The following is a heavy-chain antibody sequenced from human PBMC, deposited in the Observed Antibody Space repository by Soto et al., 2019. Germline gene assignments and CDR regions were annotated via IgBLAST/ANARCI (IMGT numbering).Heavy chain of an antibody. V-gene: IGHV1-18*04. J-gene: IGHJ3*02. D-gene: IGHD6-19*01. CDR2: ISAYNGNT. CDR1: GYTFTSYG. Sequence: ASVKVSCKASGYTFTSYGISWVRQAPGQGLVWMGWISAYNGNTIYAKKVQGRDTMATVTSTFTAYRELRRLILDVTIVYFCARYLPVVAGAQMLDAFDIWGQGTMVTVS. CDR3: ARYLPVVAGAQMLDAFDI.